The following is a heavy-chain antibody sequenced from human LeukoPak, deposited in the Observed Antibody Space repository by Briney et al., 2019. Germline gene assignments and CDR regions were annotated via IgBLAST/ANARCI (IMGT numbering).Heavy chain of an antibody. CDR1: GYTFTSYD. CDR3: ARGRRRNPICSTSCLVNDY. J-gene: IGHJ4*02. CDR2: MNPNSGNT. V-gene: IGHV1-8*01. Sequence: ASVKVSCKASGYTFTSYDIKWVRQATGQGLEWMGWMNPNSGNTGYAQKFQGRVTMTRNTSISTAYMELSSLRSEDTAVYYCARGRRRNPICSTSCLVNDYWGQGTLVTVSS. D-gene: IGHD2-2*01.